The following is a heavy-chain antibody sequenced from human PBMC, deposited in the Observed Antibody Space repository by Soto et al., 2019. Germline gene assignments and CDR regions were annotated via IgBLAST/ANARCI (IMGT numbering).Heavy chain of an antibody. CDR2: ISWNSGII. CDR1: GFTFDDHT. J-gene: IGHJ3*01. V-gene: IGHV3-9*01. D-gene: IGHD3-22*01. Sequence: DAQLVESGGGLVQPGKSLRISCVASGFTFDDHTMHWVRQAPGRGLEWVSCISWNSGIIGYADSVKDRFTISRDNAKNSLYLRMDSLRPEDTAVYYCTKDTHSPSGYFEAFDVWGQGTKVTVSS. CDR3: TKDTHSPSGYFEAFDV.